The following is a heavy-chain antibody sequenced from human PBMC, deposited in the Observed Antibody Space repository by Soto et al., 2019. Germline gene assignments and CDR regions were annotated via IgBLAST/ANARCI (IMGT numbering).Heavy chain of an antibody. CDR2: IKSKTDGGTT. CDR1: GFTFSNAW. CDR3: TTDAVEMATIDY. J-gene: IGHJ4*02. D-gene: IGHD5-12*01. Sequence: EVQLVESGGGLVKPGGSLRLSCAASGFTFSNAWMSWVRQAPGKGLEWVGRIKSKTDGGTTDYAAPVKGRFTISRDDSKNTLYLQMNSLKTEDTAVYYCTTDAVEMATIDYWGQGTLVTVSS. V-gene: IGHV3-15*01.